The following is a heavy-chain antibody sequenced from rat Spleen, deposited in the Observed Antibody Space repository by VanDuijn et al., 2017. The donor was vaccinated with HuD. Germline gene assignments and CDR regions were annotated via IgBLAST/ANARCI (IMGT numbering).Heavy chain of an antibody. Sequence: EVQLQESGPGLVKPSQSLSLTCSVTGYSITSNYWGWIRKFPGNKMEWIGHISYSGSTSYNPSLKSRISITRDTSKNQFFLQLNSVTTEDTATYYCASAGYNWFAYWGQGVMVTVSS. CDR3: ASAGYNWFAY. CDR2: ISYSGST. CDR1: GYSITSNY. D-gene: IGHD4-3*01. J-gene: IGHJ2*01. V-gene: IGHV3-1*01.